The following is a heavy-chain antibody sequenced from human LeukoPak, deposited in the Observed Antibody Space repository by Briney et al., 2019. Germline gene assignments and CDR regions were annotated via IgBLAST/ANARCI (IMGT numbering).Heavy chain of an antibody. V-gene: IGHV1-2*02. CDR3: ARDRPLIVVVSAMDV. D-gene: IGHD2-2*01. J-gene: IGHJ6*03. CDR2: INPNSGGT. Sequence: ASVKVSCKASTYTFTGYYIHWVRQAPGQGLEWMGWINPNSGGTNYAQKFQGRVTMTRDTSISTAYMELSRLRSDDTAVYYCARDRPLIVVVSAMDVWGKGTTVTVSS. CDR1: TYTFTGYY.